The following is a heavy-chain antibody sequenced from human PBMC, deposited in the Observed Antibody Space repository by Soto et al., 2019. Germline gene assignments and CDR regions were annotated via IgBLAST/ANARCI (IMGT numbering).Heavy chain of an antibody. V-gene: IGHV3-48*02. J-gene: IGHJ4*02. D-gene: IGHD6-19*01. CDR2: ISGSGGTI. CDR1: GFTLSSYS. CDR3: ARETGLRSSGWSYYFDF. Sequence: EEQLVESGGGMVQPGGSLRVSCAASGFTLSSYSMHWVRQAPGKGLEWVSYISGSGGTIYYADSVKGRFTISRDNAKNSLSVQMNSLRDEDTAVYFCARETGLRSSGWSYYFDFWGQGTRVTVSS.